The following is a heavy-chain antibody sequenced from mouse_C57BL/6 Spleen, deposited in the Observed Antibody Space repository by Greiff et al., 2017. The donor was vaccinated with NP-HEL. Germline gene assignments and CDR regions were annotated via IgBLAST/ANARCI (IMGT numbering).Heavy chain of an antibody. V-gene: IGHV1-54*01. CDR2: INPGSGGT. J-gene: IGHJ3*01. D-gene: IGHD2-4*01. CDR3: ARWGLRFAY. CDR1: GYAFTNYL. Sequence: VMLVESGAELVRPGTSVKVSCKASGYAFTNYLIEWVKQRPGQGLEWIGVINPGSGGTNYNEKFKGKATLTADKSSSTAYMQLSSLTSEDSAVYFCARWGLRFAYWGQGTLVTVSA.